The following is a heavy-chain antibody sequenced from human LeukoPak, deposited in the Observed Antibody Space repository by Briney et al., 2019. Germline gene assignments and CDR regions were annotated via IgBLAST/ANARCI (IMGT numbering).Heavy chain of an antibody. CDR3: ARDFGIAGLDY. CDR1: GGSISSYY. V-gene: IGHV4-59*01. Sequence: SETLPLTCTVSGGSISSYYWSWIRQPPGKGLEWIGYIYYSGSTNYNPSLKSRVTISVDTSKNQFSLKLSSVTAADTAVYYCARDFGIAGLDYWGQGTLVTVSS. J-gene: IGHJ4*02. CDR2: IYYSGST. D-gene: IGHD6-13*01.